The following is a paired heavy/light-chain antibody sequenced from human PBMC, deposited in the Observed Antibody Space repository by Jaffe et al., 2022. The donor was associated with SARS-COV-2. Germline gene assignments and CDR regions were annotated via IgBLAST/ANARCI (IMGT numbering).Heavy chain of an antibody. Sequence: QEQVVESGGDVVQPGRSLRLSCAASGFMFSSYGMHWVRQAPGKGLEWVAVISYNGGHKSYADFVKGRFTISRDNSKNTLYLQMNSLTTDDTAVYYCAKDWKWEQLFYGMNVWGPGATVTVSS. CDR3: AKDWKWEQLFYGMNV. V-gene: IGHV3-30*18. J-gene: IGHJ6*02. CDR2: ISYNGGHK. D-gene: IGHD1-26*01. CDR1: GFMFSSYG.
Light chain of an antibody. Sequence: QSALTQPASVSGSPGQSIAISCTGTSSDVGVYNYVSWYQQHPGKAPKLIIFEVNTRPSGIPDRFSGSKSGNTASLTISGLQAEDEGDYYCSSYTTSSTVIFGGGTKLTVL. CDR2: EVN. CDR1: SSDVGVYNY. CDR3: SSYTTSSTVI. J-gene: IGLJ2*01. V-gene: IGLV2-14*01.